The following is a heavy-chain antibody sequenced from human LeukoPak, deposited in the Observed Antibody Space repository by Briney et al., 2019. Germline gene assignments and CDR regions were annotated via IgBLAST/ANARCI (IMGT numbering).Heavy chain of an antibody. V-gene: IGHV3-23*01. D-gene: IGHD6-13*01. J-gene: IGHJ4*02. CDR3: AKFDQQLVQGYDY. CDR2: ISGSGGST. Sequence: GGSLRLSCAASGFTFSSYGMSWVRQAPGKGLEWVSAISGSGGSTYYADSVKGRFTISRDNSKNTLYLQMNSLRAEDTAVYYCAKFDQQLVQGYDYWGQGTLVTVSS. CDR1: GFTFSSYG.